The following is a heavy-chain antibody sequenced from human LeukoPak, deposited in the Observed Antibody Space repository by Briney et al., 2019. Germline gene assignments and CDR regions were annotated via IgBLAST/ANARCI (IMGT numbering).Heavy chain of an antibody. D-gene: IGHD6-13*01. V-gene: IGHV3-23*01. J-gene: IGHJ4*02. Sequence: GGSLRLSCAASGFTFSSYAMSWVRQAPGKGLEWVSAISGSGGSTYYADSVKGRFTISRDNSKNTLYLQMNSLRAEDTAVYYCARFGRAAGGYFDYWGQGTLVTVSS. CDR1: GFTFSSYA. CDR3: ARFGRAAGGYFDY. CDR2: ISGSGGST.